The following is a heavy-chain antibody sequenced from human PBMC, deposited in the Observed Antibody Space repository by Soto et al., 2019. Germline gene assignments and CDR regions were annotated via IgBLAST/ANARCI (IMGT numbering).Heavy chain of an antibody. CDR2: IYSGGST. V-gene: IGHV3-53*02. J-gene: IGHJ3*02. CDR1: GFTVSSNY. Sequence: EVQLVETGGGLIQPGGSLRLSCAASGFTVSSNYMSWVRQAPGKGLEWVSVIYSGGSTYYADSVKGRFTISRDNSKNTLYLQMNTLRAEDTAVYYCARTHYGDYAGAFDIWGQGTMVTVSS. D-gene: IGHD4-17*01. CDR3: ARTHYGDYAGAFDI.